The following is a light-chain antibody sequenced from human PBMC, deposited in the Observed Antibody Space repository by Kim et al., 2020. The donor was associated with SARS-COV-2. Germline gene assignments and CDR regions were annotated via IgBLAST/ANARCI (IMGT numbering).Light chain of an antibody. J-gene: IGLJ2*01. CDR3: QSYDSSLSIVV. CDR1: SSNSGASYD. CDR2: GDN. Sequence: QGVTISFTGSSSNSGASYDLQWYEQVPGTAPKLLIYGDNNRPSGVPDRFSGSKSDTSASLAITGLQAEDEADYYCQSYDSSLSIVVFGGGTQLTVL. V-gene: IGLV1-40*01.